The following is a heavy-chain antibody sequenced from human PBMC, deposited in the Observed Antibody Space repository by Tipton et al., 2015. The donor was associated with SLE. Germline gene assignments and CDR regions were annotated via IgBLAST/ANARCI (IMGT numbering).Heavy chain of an antibody. V-gene: IGHV4-61*01. D-gene: IGHD6-13*01. J-gene: IGHJ2*01. CDR3: VRDYKGIASGHWYFHL. Sequence: TLSLTCTVSGGSVSSGSYYWSWIRQPRGKGLEWIGYIYFTGSTSFHPSLKSRATISLDTARNEFSLKLRSVTAADSAVYYCVRDYKGIASGHWYFHLWGRGALVTVSS. CDR1: GGSVSSGSYY. CDR2: IYFTGST.